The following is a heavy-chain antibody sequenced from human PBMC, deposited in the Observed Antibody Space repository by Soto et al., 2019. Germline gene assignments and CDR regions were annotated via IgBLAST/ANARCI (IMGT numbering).Heavy chain of an antibody. V-gene: IGHV3-33*03. CDR1: GFTFSGHG. D-gene: IGHD4-17*01. J-gene: IGHJ6*03. Sequence: QVQLVETGGGVVQPGSSLRLSCAASGFTFSGHGMHWVRQAPGKGLEWVAVIWYDGNNEYYADSVKGRFAISRDNSRDTLSLQMNSLRADDTAVYYCARGMTMVPPPYYYDYLDVWGKGTTVTVSS. CDR3: ARGMTMVPPPYYYDYLDV. CDR2: IWYDGNNE.